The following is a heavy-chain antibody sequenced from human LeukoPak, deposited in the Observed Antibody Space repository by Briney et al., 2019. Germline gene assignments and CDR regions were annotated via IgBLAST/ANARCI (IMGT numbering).Heavy chain of an antibody. Sequence: GGSLRLSCAASGFTFDDYAMHWVRQAPGKGLEWVAFIRYDGSNKYYADSVKGRFTISRDNSKNTLYLQMNSLRAEDTAVYYCAKDAGYSYGYYPDYWGQGTLVTVSS. D-gene: IGHD5-18*01. J-gene: IGHJ4*02. CDR2: IRYDGSNK. V-gene: IGHV3-30*02. CDR3: AKDAGYSYGYYPDY. CDR1: GFTFDDYA.